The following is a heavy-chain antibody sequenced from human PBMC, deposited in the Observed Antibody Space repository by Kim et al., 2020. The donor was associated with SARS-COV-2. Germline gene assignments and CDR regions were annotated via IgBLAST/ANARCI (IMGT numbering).Heavy chain of an antibody. CDR3: ARALDVRIAAADADY. J-gene: IGHJ4*02. CDR1: GFTFSSYS. Sequence: GGSLSLSCAASGFTFSSYSMNWVRQAPGKGLEWVSSISSSSSYIYYADSVKGRFTISRDNAKNSLYLQMNSLRAEDTAVYYCARALDVRIAAADADYWGQGTLVTVSS. V-gene: IGHV3-21*01. D-gene: IGHD6-13*01. CDR2: ISSSSSYI.